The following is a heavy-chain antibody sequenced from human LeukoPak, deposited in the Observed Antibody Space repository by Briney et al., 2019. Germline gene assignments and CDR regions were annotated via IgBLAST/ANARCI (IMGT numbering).Heavy chain of an antibody. V-gene: IGHV1-8*01. Sequence: EASVKVSCEASGYTFTSYDINWVRQATGQGLEWMRWMNPNSGNTGYAQKFQGRVTMTRNTSISTAYMELSSLRSEDTAVYYCAASYCSGGSCYPGAFDIWGQGTMVAVSS. CDR2: MNPNSGNT. J-gene: IGHJ3*02. CDR1: GYTFTSYD. D-gene: IGHD2-15*01. CDR3: AASYCSGGSCYPGAFDI.